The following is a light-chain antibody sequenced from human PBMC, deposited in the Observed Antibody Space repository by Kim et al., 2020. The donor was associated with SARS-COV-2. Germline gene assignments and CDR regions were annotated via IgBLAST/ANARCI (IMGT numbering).Light chain of an antibody. CDR1: ESVDSSK. CDR3: QQLGGSPPIT. Sequence: EIVLTQSPGTLSSSPGETATFSCRASESVDSSKLAWYQQKPGQAPRLLIFGASSRATGIPDRFSGSGSGTDFTLTISRLEPEDFAVYYCQQLGGSPPITFGQGTRLEIK. J-gene: IGKJ5*01. CDR2: GAS. V-gene: IGKV3-20*01.